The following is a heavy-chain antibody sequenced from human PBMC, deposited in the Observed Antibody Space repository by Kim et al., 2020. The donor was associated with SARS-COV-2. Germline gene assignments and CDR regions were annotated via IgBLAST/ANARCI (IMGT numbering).Heavy chain of an antibody. CDR3: AKGGQYYYGSGSYQWFDP. CDR1: GFTFDDYA. V-gene: IGHV3-9*01. Sequence: GGSLRLSCAASGFTFDDYAMHWVRQAPGKGLEWVSGISWNSGSIGYADSVKGRFTISRDNAKNSLYLQMNSLRAEDTALYYCAKGGQYYYGSGSYQWFDPWGQGTLVTVSS. CDR2: ISWNSGSI. J-gene: IGHJ5*02. D-gene: IGHD3-10*01.